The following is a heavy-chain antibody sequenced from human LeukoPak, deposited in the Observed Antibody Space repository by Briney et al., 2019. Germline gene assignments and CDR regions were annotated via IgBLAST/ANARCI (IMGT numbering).Heavy chain of an antibody. V-gene: IGHV1-8*01. CDR1: GYTFTSYD. Sequence: ASVEVSCKASGYTFTSYDINWVRQATGQGLEWMGWMNPNSGNTGYAQKFQGRITMTRNSSISTAYMELSSLRSEDTAVYYCARKFLGSRGYYFDYWGQGTLVTVSS. J-gene: IGHJ4*02. CDR2: MNPNSGNT. D-gene: IGHD3-10*01. CDR3: ARKFLGSRGYYFDY.